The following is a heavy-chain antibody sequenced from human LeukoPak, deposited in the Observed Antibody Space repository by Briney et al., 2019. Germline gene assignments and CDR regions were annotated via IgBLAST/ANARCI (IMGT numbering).Heavy chain of an antibody. CDR3: ARVKFGEFGFDY. Sequence: GGSLRLSCAASGFYFPNYAMNWVRQAPGKGLEWVSYIDSRNMYYADSVKGRFTISRDNAKNSLYLQLNSLRAEDTAVYFCARVKFGEFGFDYWGQGTLVTVFS. J-gene: IGHJ4*02. CDR1: GFYFPNYA. CDR2: IDSRNM. D-gene: IGHD3-10*01. V-gene: IGHV3-21*05.